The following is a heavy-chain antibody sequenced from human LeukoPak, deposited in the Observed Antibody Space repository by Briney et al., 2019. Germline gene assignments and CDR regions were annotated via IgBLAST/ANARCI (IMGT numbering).Heavy chain of an antibody. V-gene: IGHV3-23*01. Sequence: GGSLRLSCGASGFTFSNYAMIWVRQAPGEGLEWVSDISDTGGSTYYADSVKGRFTISRDNSKNTLYLQMSSLRAEDTAVYYCAKDYYDSGSYYNVAWFDPWGQGTLVTVSS. D-gene: IGHD3-10*01. CDR1: GFTFSNYA. J-gene: IGHJ5*02. CDR2: ISDTGGST. CDR3: AKDYYDSGSYYNVAWFDP.